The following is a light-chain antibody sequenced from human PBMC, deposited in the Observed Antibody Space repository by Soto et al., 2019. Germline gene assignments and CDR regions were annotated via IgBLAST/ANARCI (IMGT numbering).Light chain of an antibody. V-gene: IGLV2-11*01. CDR1: SSDVGGYSH. CDR3: GSFAGTYTI. J-gene: IGLJ2*01. CDR2: DVT. Sequence: QSALTQPRSVSGSPGQSITISCTGSSSDVGGYSHVSWFQQHPGKAPKLMIYDVTKRPSGVPDRFSGSKSGNTASLTISGLQAEDESDYYCGSFAGTYTIFGGGTKVTVL.